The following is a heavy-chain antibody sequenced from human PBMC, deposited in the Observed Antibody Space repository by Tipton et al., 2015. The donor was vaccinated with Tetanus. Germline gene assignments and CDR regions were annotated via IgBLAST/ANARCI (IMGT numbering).Heavy chain of an antibody. Sequence: GLEKPSETLSLTCSVFGGSISYYHWSWIRQLPWKGLEWIGHIYYSGNTNYSPSLKSRVTISVDTSKNQFSLKLSSVTAADTAVYYCGGFRQGFGGPLDYWGQETLVTLSS. V-gene: IGHV4-59*01. D-gene: IGHD3-10*01. CDR3: GGFRQGFGGPLDY. J-gene: IGHJ4*02. CDR1: GGSISYYH. CDR2: IYYSGNT.